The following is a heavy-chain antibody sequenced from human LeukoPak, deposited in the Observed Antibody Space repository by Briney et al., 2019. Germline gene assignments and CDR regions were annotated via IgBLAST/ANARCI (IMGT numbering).Heavy chain of an antibody. CDR1: GFTFSNYW. V-gene: IGHV3-74*01. Sequence: QPGGSLRFSCAASGFTFSNYWMHWVRQAPGKGLEWVSRINERATIISYADSVKGRFTISRENARNTLYLQMNSLTAEDTAVYYCVRDLILVWTPGDDFDHWGQGTLVTVSS. J-gene: IGHJ4*01. CDR2: INERATII. CDR3: VRDLILVWTPGDDFDH. D-gene: IGHD3-16*01.